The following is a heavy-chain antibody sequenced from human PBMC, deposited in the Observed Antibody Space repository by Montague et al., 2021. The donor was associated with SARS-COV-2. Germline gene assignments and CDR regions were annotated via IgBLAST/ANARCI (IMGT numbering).Heavy chain of an antibody. D-gene: IGHD3-3*01. J-gene: IGHJ4*02. V-gene: IGHV4-59*01. CDR3: ASFNVPRDFWSGLQYYFDS. CDR2: IYYSGST. CDR1: GGSISSYY. Sequence: SETLSLTCTVSGGSISSYYWSWIRQPPGKGLEWIGYIYYSGSTNYNPSLKSRVTISVDTSKNQFSLKLSSVTAADTAVYYCASFNVPRDFWSGLQYYFDSWGQGTLVTVSS.